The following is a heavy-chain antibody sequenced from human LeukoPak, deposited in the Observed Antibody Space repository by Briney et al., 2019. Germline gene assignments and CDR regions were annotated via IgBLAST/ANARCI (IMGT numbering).Heavy chain of an antibody. Sequence: GESLKISCKGSGYSFTNYRIGWVRQMPGKGLEWMGIIYPGDSDTRYSPSFQGQVTISVDKSISTAYLQWSSLRASDTAMYYCARLNLVVAIDYWGQGTLVTVSS. V-gene: IGHV5-51*01. CDR1: GYSFTNYR. CDR2: IYPGDSDT. D-gene: IGHD3-22*01. J-gene: IGHJ4*02. CDR3: ARLNLVVAIDY.